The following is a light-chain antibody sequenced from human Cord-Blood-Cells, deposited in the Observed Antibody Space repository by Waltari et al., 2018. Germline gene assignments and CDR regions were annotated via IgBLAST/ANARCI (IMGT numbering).Light chain of an antibody. CDR3: QQRSNWPT. Sequence: EIVLTQSPATLSLSPGERATLSCRASQSVSSYLAWYQQKPGQAPRRLIYDASNRATGIPARFSGSGSGTDFTLTISSLEPEDFAVYYCQQRSNWPTFGQGTKLGIK. J-gene: IGKJ2*01. CDR1: QSVSSY. V-gene: IGKV3-11*01. CDR2: DAS.